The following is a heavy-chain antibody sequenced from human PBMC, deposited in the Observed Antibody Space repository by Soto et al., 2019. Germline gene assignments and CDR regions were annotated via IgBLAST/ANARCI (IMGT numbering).Heavy chain of an antibody. D-gene: IGHD5-12*01. Sequence: SVKVSCKASGGTFSSYAISWVRQAPGQGLEWMGGIIPIFGTANYAQKFQGRVTITADESTSTAYMELSSLRSEDTAVYYCARVLVVGLRLIGYYGMDVWGQGTTVTVS. J-gene: IGHJ6*02. CDR2: IIPIFGTA. CDR3: ARVLVVGLRLIGYYGMDV. V-gene: IGHV1-69*13. CDR1: GGTFSSYA.